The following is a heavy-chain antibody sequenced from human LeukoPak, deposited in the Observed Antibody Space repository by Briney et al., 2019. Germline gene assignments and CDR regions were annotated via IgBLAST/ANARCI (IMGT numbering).Heavy chain of an antibody. CDR3: ARDGLSTIGYGGDIFDH. J-gene: IGHJ4*02. V-gene: IGHV4-4*07. CDR1: DDSFGTYS. Sequence: PSETLSLTCTVSDDSFGTYSWSWIRQPAGKGLEWIGRIYTAGSTNYNPSLKSRVTMSIDSSKNQFSLKLTSVTAADTAVYYCARDGLSTIGYGGDIFDHWGQGTLVIVSS. D-gene: IGHD2-21*02. CDR2: IYTAGST.